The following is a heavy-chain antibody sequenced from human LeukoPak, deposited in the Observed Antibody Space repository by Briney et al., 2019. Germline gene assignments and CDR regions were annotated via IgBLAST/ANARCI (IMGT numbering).Heavy chain of an antibody. CDR1: GFTFSNAW. CDR2: IKSKTDGGTT. V-gene: IGHV3-15*01. CDR3: TTRYSSSAGINEFDY. D-gene: IGHD6-13*01. J-gene: IGHJ4*02. Sequence: GGSLRLSCAASGFTFSNAWMSWVRQAPGKGLEWVGRIKSKTDGGTTDYAAPVKGRFTILRDDSKNTLYLQMNSLKTEDTAVYYCTTRYSSSAGINEFDYWDQGTLVTVSS.